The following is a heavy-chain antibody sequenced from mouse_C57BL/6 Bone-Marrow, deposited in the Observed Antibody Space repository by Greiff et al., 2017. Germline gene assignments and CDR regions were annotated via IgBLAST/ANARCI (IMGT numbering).Heavy chain of an antibody. J-gene: IGHJ4*01. CDR3: TRLRRYPNYYAMDY. Sequence: QVQLQQSGAELVRPGASVTLSCKASGYTFTDYEIHWVKQTPVHGLEWIGAIDPETGGTAYNQKFKGKAILTADKSSSTAYMELRSLTSEDSAVYYCTRLRRYPNYYAMDYWGQGTSVTVSS. D-gene: IGHD1-1*01. V-gene: IGHV1-15*01. CDR1: GYTFTDYE. CDR2: IDPETGGT.